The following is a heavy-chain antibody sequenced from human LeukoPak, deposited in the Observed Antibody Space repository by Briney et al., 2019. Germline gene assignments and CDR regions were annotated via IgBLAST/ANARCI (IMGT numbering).Heavy chain of an antibody. CDR2: IYSSGST. CDR1: GGSILTYY. CDR3: AGQRGYSSPFYI. D-gene: IGHD6-6*01. V-gene: IGHV4-59*08. J-gene: IGHJ6*04. Sequence: SDTLSLTCTVSGGSILTYYWSWIRQPPGKGLEWIGYIYSSGSTNYNPSLRGRLTISVDTSRNQFSLRLSSVTAADTAVYYCAGQRGYSSPFYIWGKGTTVAVSS.